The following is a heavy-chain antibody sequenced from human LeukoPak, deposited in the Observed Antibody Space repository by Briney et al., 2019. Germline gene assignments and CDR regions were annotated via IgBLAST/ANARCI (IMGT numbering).Heavy chain of an antibody. D-gene: IGHD3-10*01. Sequence: SETLSLTCTVSGGSISSYYWSWIRQPPGKGLEWIGYIYYSGSTNYNPSLKSRVTISVDTSKNQFSLKLSSVTAADTAVYYCARSRRYYGSGILVYWGQGTLVTVSS. CDR1: GGSISSYY. CDR2: IYYSGST. CDR3: ARSRRYYGSGILVY. V-gene: IGHV4-59*01. J-gene: IGHJ4*02.